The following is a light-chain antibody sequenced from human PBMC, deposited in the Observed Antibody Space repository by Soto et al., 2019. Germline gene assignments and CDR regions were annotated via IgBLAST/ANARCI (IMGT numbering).Light chain of an antibody. CDR3: SSFTTTNTWV. V-gene: IGLV1-47*01. Sequence: QSVLTQPPSASGTPGQRVTISCAGSNSNIGSNNVYWYQQLPGTAPKLLIYKINQRPSGVPDRFSGSKSGTSASLAVSGLRSEDEADYYCSSFTTTNTWVFGGGTKLTVL. CDR2: KIN. CDR1: NSNIGSNN. J-gene: IGLJ3*02.